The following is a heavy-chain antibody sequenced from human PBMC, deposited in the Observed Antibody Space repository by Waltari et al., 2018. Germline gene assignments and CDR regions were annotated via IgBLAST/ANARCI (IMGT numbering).Heavy chain of an antibody. CDR3: AKDDSGSIDY. Sequence: EVQLVESGGGLVQPGGALRLSCAASGFTFSNSWMSGVRQAPGKGVEWVANIKEDGSTKSYVDSVKGRFIISRDNSENTLYLQMNSLRAEDTAVYYCAKDDSGSIDYWGQGTLVTVSS. J-gene: IGHJ4*02. V-gene: IGHV3-7*01. CDR2: IKEDGSTK. D-gene: IGHD1-26*01. CDR1: GFTFSNSW.